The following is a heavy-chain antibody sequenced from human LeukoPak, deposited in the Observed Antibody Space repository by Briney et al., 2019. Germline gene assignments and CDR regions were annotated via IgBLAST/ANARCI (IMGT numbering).Heavy chain of an antibody. D-gene: IGHD6-19*01. V-gene: IGHV4-34*01. CDR1: GGSFSGFY. CDR3: ASGGSRFDSSGWLGGFGY. Sequence: SGTLSPPRAVYGGSFSGFYWGWIRQPPGKGLGWSGGNNHSGSTNYNPSLKSRVTISVDTSKNQFSLKLSSVTAADTAVYYCASGGSRFDSSGWLGGFGYWGQGTLVTVSS. CDR2: NNHSGST. J-gene: IGHJ4*02.